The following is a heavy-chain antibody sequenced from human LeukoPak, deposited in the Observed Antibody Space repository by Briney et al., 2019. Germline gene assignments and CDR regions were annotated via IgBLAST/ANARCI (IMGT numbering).Heavy chain of an antibody. CDR2: ISTDGYTT. CDR3: VVGGSPGY. D-gene: IGHD2-15*01. Sequence: GGSLRLSCAASGLAFSAYKMHWVRQAPRKGLVWVSRISTDGYTTDYADFVQGRFTASRDNTKNTWSLEMSSLRAEDTAVYYCVVGGSPGYWGQGTLVTVSS. J-gene: IGHJ4*02. CDR1: GLAFSAYK. V-gene: IGHV3-74*01.